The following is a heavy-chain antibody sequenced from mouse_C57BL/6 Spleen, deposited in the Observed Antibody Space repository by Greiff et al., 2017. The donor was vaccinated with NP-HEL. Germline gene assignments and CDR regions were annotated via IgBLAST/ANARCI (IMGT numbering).Heavy chain of an antibody. V-gene: IGHV1-69*01. Sequence: VQLQQPGAELVMPGASVKLSCKASGYTFTSYWMHWVKQRPGQGLEWIGEIDPSDSYTNYNQKFKGKSTLTVDKSSSTAYMQLSSLTSEDSAVYYCAKVGLRRTEYYFDYWGQGTTLTVSS. J-gene: IGHJ2*01. D-gene: IGHD2-2*01. CDR1: GYTFTSYW. CDR3: AKVGLRRTEYYFDY. CDR2: IDPSDSYT.